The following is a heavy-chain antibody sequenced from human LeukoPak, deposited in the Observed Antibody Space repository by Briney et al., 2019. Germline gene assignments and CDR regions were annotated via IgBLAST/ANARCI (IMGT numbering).Heavy chain of an antibody. D-gene: IGHD4-17*01. V-gene: IGHV3-53*01. Sequence: GGSLRLSCAASGFTISRNYMSWVRQAPGKGLEWVSVIYSGGSTYYEDSVEGRFTISIDNSKNTLYFQMNSLRAEDTAVYYCVRGDYGGYTLFDEWREGTLVTVSS. CDR2: IYSGGST. CDR3: VRGDYGGYTLFDE. CDR1: GFTISRNY. J-gene: IGHJ4*02.